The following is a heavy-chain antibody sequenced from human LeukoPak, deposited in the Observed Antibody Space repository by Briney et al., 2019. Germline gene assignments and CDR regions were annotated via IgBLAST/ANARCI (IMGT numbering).Heavy chain of an antibody. D-gene: IGHD2-21*02. CDR2: VFYSGGT. Sequence: PSETLSLTCTISGGSTTGYFWSWIRQPPGKGLEWIGYVFYSGGTLYNPSLDSRVTISVDTSKTQFSLELTSVTAADTAVYYCARHMSVTYDAFDLWGRGIMVTVSS. CDR1: GGSTTGYF. J-gene: IGHJ3*01. V-gene: IGHV4-59*08. CDR3: ARHMSVTYDAFDL.